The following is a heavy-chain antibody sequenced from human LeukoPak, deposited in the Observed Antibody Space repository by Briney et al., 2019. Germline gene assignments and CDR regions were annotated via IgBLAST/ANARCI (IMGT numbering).Heavy chain of an antibody. D-gene: IGHD3-16*01. Sequence: SVKVSCKASGGTFSSYAISWVRQAPGQGLEWMGGIIPIFGTANYAQKVQGRVTITADKSTSTVYMELSSLRSEDTAVYYCARGLTVKRSGDPNWFDPWGQGTLVTVSS. CDR2: IIPIFGTA. J-gene: IGHJ5*02. CDR1: GGTFSSYA. CDR3: ARGLTVKRSGDPNWFDP. V-gene: IGHV1-69*06.